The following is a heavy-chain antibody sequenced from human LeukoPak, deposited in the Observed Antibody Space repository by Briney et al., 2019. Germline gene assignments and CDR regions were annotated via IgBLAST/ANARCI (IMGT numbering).Heavy chain of an antibody. Sequence: PSETLSLTCAVSGGSISSYYWSWIRQPPGRGLEWIGYIYYSGNTNYNPSLKSRVTMSVDTSKNQFSLKLSSVTAADTAVYYCARGAYYDYVWGSYLGAFDIWGQGTMVTVSS. CDR1: GGSISSYY. J-gene: IGHJ3*02. V-gene: IGHV4-59*12. D-gene: IGHD3-16*02. CDR3: ARGAYYDYVWGSYLGAFDI. CDR2: IYYSGNT.